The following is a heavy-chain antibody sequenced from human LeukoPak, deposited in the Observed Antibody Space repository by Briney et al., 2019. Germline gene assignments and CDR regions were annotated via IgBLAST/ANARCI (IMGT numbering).Heavy chain of an antibody. CDR3: AKDYDSGSYYYYYGMDV. D-gene: IGHD1-26*01. V-gene: IGHV3-30*18. Sequence: PGRSLRLSCAAAGFTFSSYGMHWVRQAPGKGLEWVAVISYDGSNKYYADSVKGRFTISRDNSKNTLYLQMNSLRAEDTAVYYCAKDYDSGSYYYYYGMDVWGQGTTVTVSS. J-gene: IGHJ6*02. CDR2: ISYDGSNK. CDR1: GFTFSSYG.